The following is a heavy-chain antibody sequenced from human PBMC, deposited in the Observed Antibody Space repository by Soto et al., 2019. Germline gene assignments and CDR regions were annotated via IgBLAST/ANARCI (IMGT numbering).Heavy chain of an antibody. Sequence: QLQLQESGSGLVKPSQTLSLTCAVSGGSISSGGYSWIWIRQPPGKGLEWIGYIYHGGSTYYRPSLKRRVTISVDRSKHQFSLTLSSVTAADTAVYYCASRPSGSGFDPWGQGTLVTVSS. J-gene: IGHJ5*02. V-gene: IGHV4-30-2*01. CDR1: GGSISSGGYS. D-gene: IGHD1-26*01. CDR3: ASRPSGSGFDP. CDR2: IYHGGST.